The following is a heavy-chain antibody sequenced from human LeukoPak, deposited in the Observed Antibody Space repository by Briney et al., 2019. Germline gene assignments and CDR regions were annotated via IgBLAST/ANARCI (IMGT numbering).Heavy chain of an antibody. Sequence: SVKVSCKSSGYTFTSYYMHWVRQAPGQGLEWMGIINPSGGSTSYAQKFQGRVTMTRDMSTSTVYMELSSLRSEDTHVYYCARAYDYGSGSYYNLPDYWGQGTLVTVSS. V-gene: IGHV1-46*01. D-gene: IGHD3-10*01. CDR1: GYTFTSYY. CDR2: INPSGGST. J-gene: IGHJ4*02. CDR3: ARAYDYGSGSYYNLPDY.